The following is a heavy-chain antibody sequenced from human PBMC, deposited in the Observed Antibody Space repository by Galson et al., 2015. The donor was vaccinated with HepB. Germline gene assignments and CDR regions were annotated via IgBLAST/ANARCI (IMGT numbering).Heavy chain of an antibody. Sequence: SLRLSCAGSGFTFSGSAMHWVRQASGKGLEWVGRIGSASYNYATAYTAWVKGRFTLSRDDSKNTAFLQMNSLRTEDTAVYYCVRMGDLSGYRSFWGQGTLVTVSS. CDR3: VRMGDLSGYRSF. CDR1: GFTFSGSA. CDR2: IGSASYNYAT. J-gene: IGHJ4*02. D-gene: IGHD6-19*01. V-gene: IGHV3-73*01.